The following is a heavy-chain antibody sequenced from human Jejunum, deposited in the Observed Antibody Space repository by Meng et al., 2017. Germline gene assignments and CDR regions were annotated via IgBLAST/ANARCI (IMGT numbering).Heavy chain of an antibody. Sequence: GESLKISCAGSGFTFSQYAMHWVRQAPGKGLEWVAIISNDGSKTYYGDSVKGRFTISRDNSKNTLYLQMNSLRTEDTAVYYCARGRVTSFVLDYHYGMDVWGQGTTVTVSS. CDR3: ARGRVTSFVLDYHYGMDV. D-gene: IGHD4-17*01. CDR1: GFTFSQYA. CDR2: ISNDGSKT. J-gene: IGHJ6*02. V-gene: IGHV3-30*04.